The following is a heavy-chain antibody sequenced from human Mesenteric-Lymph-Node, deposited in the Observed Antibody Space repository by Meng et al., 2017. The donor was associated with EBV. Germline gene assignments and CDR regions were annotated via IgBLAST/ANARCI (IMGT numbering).Heavy chain of an antibody. CDR3: ARGATYYYDSGGYFDL. D-gene: IGHD3-22*01. Sequence: QVQLQESGPGLVKPSXXXXXXCXVSGGSISSGGYYWSWIRQPPGKGLEWIGYIYYSGSTYYNPSLKSRVTISVDTSKNQFSLKLSSVTAADTAVYYCARGATYYYDSGGYFDLWGRGTLVTVSS. V-gene: IGHV4-30-4*01. J-gene: IGHJ2*01. CDR2: IYYSGST. CDR1: GGSISSGGYY.